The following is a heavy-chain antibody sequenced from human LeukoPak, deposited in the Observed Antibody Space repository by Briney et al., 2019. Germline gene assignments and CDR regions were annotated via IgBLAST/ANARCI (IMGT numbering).Heavy chain of an antibody. Sequence: PSGTPSLTCAVSGGTISSSNWWSWVRQPPGKGLEWIREIYHSGSTNYNPSLKSRVTISVDKSKNQFSLKLSSVTAADTAVYYCARVETDYYYYGMDVWGKGTTVTVSS. CDR1: GGTISSSNW. CDR2: IYHSGST. CDR3: ARVETDYYYYGMDV. J-gene: IGHJ6*04. V-gene: IGHV4-4*02.